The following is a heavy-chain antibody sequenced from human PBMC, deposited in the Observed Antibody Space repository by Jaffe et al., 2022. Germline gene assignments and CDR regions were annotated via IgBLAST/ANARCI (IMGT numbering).Heavy chain of an antibody. J-gene: IGHJ4*02. D-gene: IGHD3-16*01. CDR1: GFTFSSYG. CDR2: ISYDGSNK. V-gene: IGHV3-30*18. CDR3: AKDLKDDYIWGRDFDY. Sequence: QVQLVESGGGVVQPGRSLRLSCAASGFTFSSYGMHWVRQAPGKGLEWVAVISYDGSNKYYADSVKGRFTISRDNSKNTLYLQMNSLRAEDTAVYYCAKDLKDDYIWGRDFDYWGQGTLVTVSS.